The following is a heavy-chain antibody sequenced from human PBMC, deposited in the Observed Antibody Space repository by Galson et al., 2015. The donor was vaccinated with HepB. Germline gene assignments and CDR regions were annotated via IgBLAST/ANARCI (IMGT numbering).Heavy chain of an antibody. V-gene: IGHV1-3*01. D-gene: IGHD6-19*01. CDR3: ARDNTSGSFFDF. CDR1: GYSFISYT. CDR2: INAATGNT. Sequence: SVKVSCKASGYSFISYTMHWVRQTPGQRPEWMGWINAATGNTKYSQRFQGRITITRDTSASTVYMEVTSPRSEDTAIYHCARDNTSGSFFDFWGQGTLVTVSS. J-gene: IGHJ4*02.